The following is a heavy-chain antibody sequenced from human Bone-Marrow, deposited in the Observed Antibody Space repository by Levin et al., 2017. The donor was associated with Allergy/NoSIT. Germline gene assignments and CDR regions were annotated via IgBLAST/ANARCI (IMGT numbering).Heavy chain of an antibody. CDR2: IWYDGSNK. CDR3: ARGLIAARFVYYYDGMDG. Sequence: GGSLRLSCAASGFTFSSYGMHWVRQAPGKGLEWVAVIWYDGSNKYYADSVKGRFTISRDNSKNTLYLQMKRLRAEDKAVYYCARGLIAARFVYYYDGMDGWGQGTTVTVSS. V-gene: IGHV3-33*01. CDR1: GFTFSSYG. D-gene: IGHD6-6*01. J-gene: IGHJ6*02.